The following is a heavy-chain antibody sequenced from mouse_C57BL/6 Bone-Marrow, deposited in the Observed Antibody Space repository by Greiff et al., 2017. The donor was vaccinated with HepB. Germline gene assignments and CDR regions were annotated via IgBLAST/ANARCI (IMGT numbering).Heavy chain of an antibody. Sequence: EVKLVESGGGLVQPGGSMKLSCAASGFTFSDAWMDWVRQSPEKGLEWVADIRNKANNHATYYAESVKGRFTISRDDSKSSVYLQMNSLRAEDTGIYYCTRELRNYWGQGTTLTVSS. CDR3: TRELRNY. CDR2: IRNKANNHAT. J-gene: IGHJ2*01. V-gene: IGHV6-6*01. CDR1: GFTFSDAW.